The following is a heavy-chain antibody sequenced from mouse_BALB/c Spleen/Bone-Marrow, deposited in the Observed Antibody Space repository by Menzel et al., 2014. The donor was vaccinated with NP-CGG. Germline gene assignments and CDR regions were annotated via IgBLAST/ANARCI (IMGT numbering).Heavy chain of an antibody. J-gene: IGHJ2*01. V-gene: IGHV14-4*02. Sequence: VYLHQSGAELVRSGASVKLSCTASGFNIKDYYMHWVKQRPEQGLEWIGRIDPENGDTEYAPKFQGKATMTADTSSNTAYLQLSSLTSEDNAFYSCNACGYVEYRGQGSTLTISS. CDR1: GFNIKDYY. CDR2: IDPENGDT. CDR3: NACGYVEY.